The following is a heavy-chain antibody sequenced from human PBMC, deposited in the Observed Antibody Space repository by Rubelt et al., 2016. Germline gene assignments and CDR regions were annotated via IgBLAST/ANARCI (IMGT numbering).Heavy chain of an antibody. CDR1: GYTFTSYG. J-gene: IGHJ4*02. D-gene: IGHD7-27*01. Sequence: QVQLVQSGAEAKKPGASVKVSCKASGYTFTSYGISWVRQAPGQGLEWMGWISAYNGNTNYAQKRQGRVTRTTDTSTGTAYMERRSLRSGDTAGYYCARYLGIEGDFDYWGQGTLVTVSS. CDR2: ISAYNGNT. V-gene: IGHV1-18*01. CDR3: ARYLGIEGDFDY.